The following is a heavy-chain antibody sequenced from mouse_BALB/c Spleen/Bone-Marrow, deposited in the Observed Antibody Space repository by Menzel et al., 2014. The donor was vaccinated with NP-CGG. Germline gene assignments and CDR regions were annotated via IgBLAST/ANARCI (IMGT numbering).Heavy chain of an antibody. CDR2: IYHGDGST. D-gene: IGHD3-2*01. Sequence: LVESGPELVKPGALVKISCKASGYTFTNYDINWVKQRPGQGLEWIGWIYHGDGSTKYNEKFKGKATLTADKSSSTAYMQVSSLTSENSAVYFCAMTARGGFAYWGQGTLVTVSA. CDR1: GYTFTNYD. CDR3: AMTARGGFAY. V-gene: IGHV1S33*01. J-gene: IGHJ3*01.